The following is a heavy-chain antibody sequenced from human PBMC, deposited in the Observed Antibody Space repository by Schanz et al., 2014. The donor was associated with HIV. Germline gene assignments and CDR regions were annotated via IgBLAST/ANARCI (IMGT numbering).Heavy chain of an antibody. Sequence: QGQMVESGGGVVQPGRSLRLSCAASGFTFSSYGMHWVRQAPGKGREWVAVIWYDGSNKYYADSVKGRFTISRDNSKNTLYLQMNSLRAEDTAVYYCAKEGYGEGYYGLDVWGQGTTVTVSS. CDR2: IWYDGSNK. V-gene: IGHV3-33*06. CDR1: GFTFSSYG. D-gene: IGHD4-17*01. CDR3: AKEGYGEGYYGLDV. J-gene: IGHJ6*02.